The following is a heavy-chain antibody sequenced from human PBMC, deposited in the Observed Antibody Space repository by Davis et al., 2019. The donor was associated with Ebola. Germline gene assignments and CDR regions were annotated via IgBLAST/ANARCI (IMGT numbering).Heavy chain of an antibody. CDR3: ARDRPLGYYYDSSGYYYFDY. CDR2: ISSSSSYI. V-gene: IGHV3-21*01. CDR1: GFTFSSYS. Sequence: GESLKISCAASGFTFSSYSMNWVRQAPGKGLEWVSSISSSSSYIYYADSVKGRFTISRDNAKNSLYLQMNSLRAEDTAVYYCARDRPLGYYYDSSGYYYFDYWGQGTLVTVSS. J-gene: IGHJ4*02. D-gene: IGHD3-22*01.